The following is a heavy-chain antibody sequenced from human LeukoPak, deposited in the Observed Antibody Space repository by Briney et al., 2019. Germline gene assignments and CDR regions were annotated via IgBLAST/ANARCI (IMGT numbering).Heavy chain of an antibody. D-gene: IGHD5-24*01. CDR2: ISGSGGRT. CDR3: ARVRGGRWLQFGIDY. J-gene: IGHJ4*02. V-gene: IGHV3-23*01. CDR1: GFTFSIYA. Sequence: GESLKISCAASGFTFSIYAMSWVRQAPGKGLEWVSVISGSGGRTYYADSVKGRFTISRDNSKNTLSLQMNSLRAEDTAVYYCARVRGGRWLQFGIDYWGQGTLVTVSS.